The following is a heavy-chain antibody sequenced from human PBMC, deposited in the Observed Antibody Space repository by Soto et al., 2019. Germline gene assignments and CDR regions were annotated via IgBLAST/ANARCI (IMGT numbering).Heavy chain of an antibody. D-gene: IGHD4-17*01. V-gene: IGHV4-59*08. CDR2: IYYSGST. CDR3: ASQHDYGDQLAFGY. Sequence: SETLSLTCTVSGGSISSYYWSWIRQPPGKGLEWIGYIYYSGSTNYNPSLKSRVTISVDTSKNQFSLKLSSVTAADTAVYYCASQHDYGDQLAFGYWGQGTLVTVSS. CDR1: GGSISSYY. J-gene: IGHJ4*02.